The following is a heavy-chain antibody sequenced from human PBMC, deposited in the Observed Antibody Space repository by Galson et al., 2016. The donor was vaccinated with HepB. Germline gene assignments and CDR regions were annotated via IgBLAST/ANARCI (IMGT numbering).Heavy chain of an antibody. CDR1: GGTFSRDA. CDR3: ARAKEGALAYYYNNGMDI. Sequence: SVKFSCKASGGTFSRDAISWVRQAPGQGLEWMGVTIPRFRKANYAQNFQGRVTITADESTSTAYMELSGLRSEDTAVYYCARAKEGALAYYYNNGMDIWGQGTTVTVS. D-gene: IGHD1-26*01. J-gene: IGHJ6*02. CDR2: TIPRFRKA. V-gene: IGHV1-69*13.